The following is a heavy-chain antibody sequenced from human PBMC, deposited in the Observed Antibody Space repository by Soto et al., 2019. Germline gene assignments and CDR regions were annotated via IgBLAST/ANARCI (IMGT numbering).Heavy chain of an antibody. J-gene: IGHJ4*01. CDR2: NSSSDSII. Sequence: GGSLRLPCAASGFTFSDYYMSWIRYAPGKGLVWVSYNSSSDSIIYYADSAKGRFTTSRNNAKNSLYLQMNSLRAGDTAVYYCARDLGYYDSSGYFDYWGHGSLVTVSS. V-gene: IGHV3-11*01. D-gene: IGHD3-22*01. CDR3: ARDLGYYDSSGYFDY. CDR1: GFTFSDYY.